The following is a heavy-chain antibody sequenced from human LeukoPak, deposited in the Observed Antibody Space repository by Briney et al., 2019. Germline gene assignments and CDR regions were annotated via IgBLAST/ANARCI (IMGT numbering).Heavy chain of an antibody. CDR3: AKVNLYDYVWGSYLVEGYYFDY. CDR1: GFTFGDYA. J-gene: IGHJ4*02. D-gene: IGHD3-16*02. CDR2: ISGSGGST. V-gene: IGHV3-23*01. Sequence: PGGSLRLSCTASGFTFGDYAMSWFRQAPGKGLEWVSAISGSGGSTYYADSVKGRFTISRDNSKNTLYLQMNSLRAEDTAVYYCAKVNLYDYVWGSYLVEGYYFDYWGQGTLVTVSS.